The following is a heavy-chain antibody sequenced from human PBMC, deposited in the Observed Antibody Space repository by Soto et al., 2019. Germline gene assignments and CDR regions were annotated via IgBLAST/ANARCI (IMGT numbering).Heavy chain of an antibody. Sequence: PSETLSLTCAVSGYSISSGYYWGWIRQPPGKGLEWIGSIYHSVSTYYNPSLKSRVTISVDTSKNQFSLKMSSVTAADTAVYYCARDKDYDFWRGTSDPWGQGTLVKVSX. D-gene: IGHD3-3*01. V-gene: IGHV4-38-2*02. CDR1: GYSISSGYY. J-gene: IGHJ5*02. CDR3: ARDKDYDFWRGTSDP. CDR2: IYHSVST.